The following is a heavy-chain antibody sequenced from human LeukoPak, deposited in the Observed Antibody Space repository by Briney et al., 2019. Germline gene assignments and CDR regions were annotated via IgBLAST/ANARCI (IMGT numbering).Heavy chain of an antibody. J-gene: IGHJ4*02. CDR2: ISYDGSNK. CDR1: GFTFSNFG. Sequence: PGGSLRLSCAASGFTFSNFGMHWVRQAPGKGLDWVAVISYDGSNKHYGDSVKGRFTISRDNSKNTLYLQMSSLRPEDTAVYYCAKDMSGGSYPSNFDYWGQGTLVTVSS. V-gene: IGHV3-30*18. D-gene: IGHD1-26*01. CDR3: AKDMSGGSYPSNFDY.